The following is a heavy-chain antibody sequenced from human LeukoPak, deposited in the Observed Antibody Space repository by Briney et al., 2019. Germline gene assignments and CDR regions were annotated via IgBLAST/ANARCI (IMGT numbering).Heavy chain of an antibody. CDR1: GGSITSYY. D-gene: IGHD1-14*01. CDR3: ASLTQNY. Sequence: SETLSLTCSVSGGSITSYYWSWIRQPPGKGLEWIGSLYYSGSTNYNPSLKSRVTISLDTSKSQFSLNLRSVTAADAAVYYCASLTQNYWGRGTLVTVSS. CDR2: LYYSGST. V-gene: IGHV4-59*01. J-gene: IGHJ4*02.